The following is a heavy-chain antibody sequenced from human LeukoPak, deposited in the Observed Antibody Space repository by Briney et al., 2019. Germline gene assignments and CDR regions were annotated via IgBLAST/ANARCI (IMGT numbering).Heavy chain of an antibody. CDR2: IYYSGST. CDR1: GGSFSSYY. J-gene: IGHJ4*02. Sequence: SETLSLTCTVSGGSFSSYYWSWIRQPPGKGLEWIGYIYYSGSTNYNPSLKSRITISVDTSKNQFSLKLSSVTAADTAVYYCARDLGGSSTGGYWGQGTLVTVSS. V-gene: IGHV4-59*01. CDR3: ARDLGGSSTGGY. D-gene: IGHD1-26*01.